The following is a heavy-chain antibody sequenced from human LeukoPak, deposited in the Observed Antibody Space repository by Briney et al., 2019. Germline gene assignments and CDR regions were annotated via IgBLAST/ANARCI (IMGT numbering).Heavy chain of an antibody. V-gene: IGHV1-2*02. CDR3: AFYCSSTSCYSPNSFDI. Sequence: ASVTVSYKASGYTFTGYYIHWVRQAPGQGLEWMGWINPNSGGTNYAQKFQGRVTMTRDTSISTAYMELSRLRSDDTAVYYCAFYCSSTSCYSPNSFDIWGQETMRTVSS. CDR1: GYTFTGYY. J-gene: IGHJ3*02. CDR2: INPNSGGT. D-gene: IGHD2-2*02.